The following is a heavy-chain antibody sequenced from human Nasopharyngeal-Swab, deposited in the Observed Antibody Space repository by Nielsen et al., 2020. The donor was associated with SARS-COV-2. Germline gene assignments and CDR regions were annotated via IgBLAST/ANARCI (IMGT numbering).Heavy chain of an antibody. CDR3: AREGAVFGVVNRPYYYGMDV. D-gene: IGHD3-3*01. J-gene: IGHJ6*02. Sequence: GGSLRLSCAASGFTFSSYSMNWVRQAPGKGLEWVSSISSSSSYIYYADSVKGRFTISRDNAKNSLYLQMNSLRAEDTAVYYCAREGAVFGVVNRPYYYGMDVWGQGTTVTVSS. CDR1: GFTFSSYS. CDR2: ISSSSSYI. V-gene: IGHV3-21*01.